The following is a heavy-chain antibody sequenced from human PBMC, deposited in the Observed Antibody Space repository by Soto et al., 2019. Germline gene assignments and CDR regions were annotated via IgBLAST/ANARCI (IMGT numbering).Heavy chain of an antibody. J-gene: IGHJ4*02. CDR2: VNPSGGHT. Sequence: QVQLMQSGAEVKKPGASVKVSCKASGDTFTDYYIHWVRQAPGQGLEWMGTVNPSGGHTTYAQHSRGRGTMPRDTSTSTLDMELTSLTSDDPAVYYCARGGHVVVVTAALDYWGQGTLVTVSS. CDR3: ARGGHVVVVTAALDY. CDR1: GDTFTDYY. V-gene: IGHV1-46*01. D-gene: IGHD2-21*02.